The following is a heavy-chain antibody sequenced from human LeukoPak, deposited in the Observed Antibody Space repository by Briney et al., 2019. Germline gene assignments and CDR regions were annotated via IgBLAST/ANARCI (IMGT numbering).Heavy chain of an antibody. CDR2: MNPNSGNT. Sequence: ASVKVSCKASGYTFTSYDINWVRQATGQGLEWMGWMNPNSGNTGYAQKFQGRVTMTRNTSISTAYMELSSLRSEDTAVYYCARDLGRYCSGGSCYSSHTDYWGQGTLVTVSS. V-gene: IGHV1-8*01. J-gene: IGHJ4*02. CDR1: GYTFTSYD. D-gene: IGHD2-15*01. CDR3: ARDLGRYCSGGSCYSSHTDY.